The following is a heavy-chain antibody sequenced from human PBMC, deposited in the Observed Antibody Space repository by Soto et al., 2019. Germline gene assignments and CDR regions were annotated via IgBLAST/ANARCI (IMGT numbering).Heavy chain of an antibody. CDR2: IYYSGRT. J-gene: IGHJ5*02. CDR3: ARLRDCSGGTCYSWWFDP. D-gene: IGHD2-15*01. CDR1: GGSISSYY. Sequence: QVQLQESGPGLVKPSETLSLTCTVSGGSISSYYWSWIRQPPGKGLEWIGYIYYSGRTNYNSSLKSRVTISVATSKNQFSLKLSSVTAADTAVYYCARLRDCSGGTCYSWWFDPWGQGTLVTVSS. V-gene: IGHV4-59*08.